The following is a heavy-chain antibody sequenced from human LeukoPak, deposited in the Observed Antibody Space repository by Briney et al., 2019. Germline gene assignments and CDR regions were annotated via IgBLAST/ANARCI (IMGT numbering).Heavy chain of an antibody. J-gene: IGHJ6*03. D-gene: IGHD3-3*01. CDR2: INPNSGGT. CDR3: ARILRSFSPYYMDV. CDR1: GYTFTGYY. V-gene: IGHV1-2*02. Sequence: GASVKVSCTASGYTFTGYYMHWVRQAPGQGLEWMGWINPNSGGTNYAQKFQGRITMTRDTSISTAYMELSRLRSDDTAVYYCARILRSFSPYYMDVWGKGTTVTVSS.